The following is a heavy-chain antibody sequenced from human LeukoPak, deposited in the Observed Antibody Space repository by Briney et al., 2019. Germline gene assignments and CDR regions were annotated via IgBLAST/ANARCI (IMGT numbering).Heavy chain of an antibody. CDR1: GGSISSYY. CDR2: IYDSGST. CDR3: ATRGDYSDTSGNSYDALDI. V-gene: IGHV4-59*12. D-gene: IGHD3-22*01. Sequence: SETLSLTCTVSGGSISSYYWSWIRQPPGKGLEWIGYIYDSGSTNYNPSLKSRVTISADPSKTQFSLKLTSVTAADTAVYYCATRGDYSDTSGNSYDALDIWGQGTMVTVSS. J-gene: IGHJ3*02.